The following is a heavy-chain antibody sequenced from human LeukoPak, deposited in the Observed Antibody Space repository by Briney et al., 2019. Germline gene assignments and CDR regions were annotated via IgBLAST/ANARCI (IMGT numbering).Heavy chain of an antibody. J-gene: IGHJ4*02. Sequence: SETLSLTCTVSGGSISSYYWSWIRQPPGEGLEWIGYIYYSGSTNYNPSLKSRVTISVDTSKNQFSLKLSSVTAADTAVYYCAYGSGSYYPHPFDYWGQGTLVTVSS. CDR1: GGSISSYY. V-gene: IGHV4-59*01. CDR3: AYGSGSYYPHPFDY. CDR2: IYYSGST. D-gene: IGHD3-10*01.